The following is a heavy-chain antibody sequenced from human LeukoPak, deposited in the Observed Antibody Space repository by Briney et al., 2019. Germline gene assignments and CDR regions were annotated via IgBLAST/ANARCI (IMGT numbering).Heavy chain of an antibody. CDR3: ARGRADSSSSFVDY. CDR2: IIPILGIA. V-gene: IGHV1-69*04. J-gene: IGHJ4*02. Sequence: SVKVSCKASGGTFSSYAISWVRQAPGQELEWMGRIIPILGIANYAQKFQGRVTITADKSTSTAYMELSSLRSEDTAVYYCARGRADSSSSFVDYWGQGTLVTVSS. D-gene: IGHD6-6*01. CDR1: GGTFSSYA.